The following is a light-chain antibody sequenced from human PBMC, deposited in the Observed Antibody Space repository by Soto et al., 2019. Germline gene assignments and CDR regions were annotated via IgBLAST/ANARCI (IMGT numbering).Light chain of an antibody. CDR1: QSLLHSNGYNY. J-gene: IGKJ4*01. CDR3: MQALQTPLT. V-gene: IGKV2-28*01. CDR2: LGS. Sequence: DIVMTQSPLSLSVTPGEPASISCRSSQSLLHSNGYNYLDWYLQKPGQSPQFLIYLGSNRASGVHDRFSGSGSGTDFTLKISRVEAEDVGVYYCMQALQTPLTFGGGTKVEIK.